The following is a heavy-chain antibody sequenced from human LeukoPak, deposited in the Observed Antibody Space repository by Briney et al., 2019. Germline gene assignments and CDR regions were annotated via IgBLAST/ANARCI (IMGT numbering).Heavy chain of an antibody. CDR3: TRDAGDYGGSGSYPDY. CDR2: IIPYFGTS. V-gene: IGHV1-69*13. J-gene: IGHJ4*02. Sequence: EASVKVSCKASGVTFSRLVVSWVRQAPGQGLEWMGQIIPYFGTSNYAQNFQGRVTLTADEATNTAYMELNRLRSDDTAVYYCTRDAGDYGGSGSYPDYWGQGTLVTASS. CDR1: GVTFSRLV. D-gene: IGHD3-10*01.